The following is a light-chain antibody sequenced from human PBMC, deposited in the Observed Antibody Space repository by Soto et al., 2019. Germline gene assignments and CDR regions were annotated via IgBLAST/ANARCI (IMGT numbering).Light chain of an antibody. CDR3: QQYGSSRLT. CDR1: QSVSSTY. V-gene: IGKV3-20*01. CDR2: GGS. Sequence: EIVLTQSPGTLSLSPGERATLSCRASQSVSSTYLAWYQQKPGQAPRLLIYGGSSRATGIPDRFSGSGSGTDFTLTISRLEPEDFAVYYCQQYGSSRLTFGGGTKVEIK. J-gene: IGKJ4*01.